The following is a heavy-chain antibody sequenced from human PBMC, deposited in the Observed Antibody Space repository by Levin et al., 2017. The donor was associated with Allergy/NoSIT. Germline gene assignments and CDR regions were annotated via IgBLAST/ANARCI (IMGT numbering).Heavy chain of an antibody. Sequence: GGSLRLSCAASGFTFSSYGMHWVRQAPGKGLEWVAVIWYDGSNKYYADSVKGRFTISRDNSKNTLYLQMNSLRAEDTAVYYCARDQGYSSSWYIWRTDAFDIWGQGTMVTVSS. D-gene: IGHD6-13*01. V-gene: IGHV3-33*01. CDR3: ARDQGYSSSWYIWRTDAFDI. CDR1: GFTFSSYG. J-gene: IGHJ3*02. CDR2: IWYDGSNK.